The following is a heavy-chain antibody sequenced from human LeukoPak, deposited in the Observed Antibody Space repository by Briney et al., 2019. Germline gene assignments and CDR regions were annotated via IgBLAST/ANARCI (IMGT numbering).Heavy chain of an antibody. V-gene: IGHV4-4*02. Sequence: SETLSLTCAVSGGSISSNYWWSWVRQPPGKGLEWIGEINHSGSTNYNPSLKSRVTISVDTSKNQFSLRLSSVTAADTAVYYCTREDIVVVVAATSNNWFDPWGQGTLVTVSS. J-gene: IGHJ5*02. CDR3: TREDIVVVVAATSNNWFDP. CDR1: GGSISSNYW. D-gene: IGHD2-15*01. CDR2: INHSGST.